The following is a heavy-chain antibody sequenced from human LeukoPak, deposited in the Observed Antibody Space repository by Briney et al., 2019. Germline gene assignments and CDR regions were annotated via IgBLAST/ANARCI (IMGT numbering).Heavy chain of an antibody. CDR1: GDSVSSNSAA. Sequence: SQTLSLTCALSGDSVSSNSAAWNWIRQSPSRGFEWLGRTYYRSKWYNDYAVSVKSRITINPDTSKNQFSLQLNSVTPEDTAVYYCARGTYSSSQYYYGMDVWGQGTTVTVSS. CDR3: ARGTYSSSQYYYGMDV. J-gene: IGHJ6*02. V-gene: IGHV6-1*01. D-gene: IGHD6-13*01. CDR2: TYYRSKWYN.